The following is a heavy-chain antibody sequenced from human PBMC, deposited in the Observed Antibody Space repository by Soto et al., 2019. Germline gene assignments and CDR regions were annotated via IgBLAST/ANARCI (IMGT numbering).Heavy chain of an antibody. D-gene: IGHD6-6*01. V-gene: IGHV3-48*02. CDR3: ARELTAAAHGYFDL. Sequence: PGGSLRLSCAASGFTFSFYSMNWVRQAPGKGLEWVSYISSSSSTIYFADSVKGRFTISRDNAKNSLYLQMNSLRDEDTAVYYCARELTAAAHGYFDLWGRGTLVTVSS. CDR1: GFTFSFYS. CDR2: ISSSSSTI. J-gene: IGHJ2*01.